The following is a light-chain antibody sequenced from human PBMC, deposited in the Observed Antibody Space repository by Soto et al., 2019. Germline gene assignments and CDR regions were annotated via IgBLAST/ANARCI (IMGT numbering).Light chain of an antibody. V-gene: IGLV1-44*01. J-gene: IGLJ1*01. Sequence: QSVLTQPPSASGTPGQRVTISCSGSSSNIGSNTVNWYQQLPGTAPKLLIYSNNQRPSGVPDRFSASKSGTSASLAISGLQSDDEADYYCAALDDSLNGYVFGTGTKLTVL. CDR1: SSNIGSNT. CDR3: AALDDSLNGYV. CDR2: SNN.